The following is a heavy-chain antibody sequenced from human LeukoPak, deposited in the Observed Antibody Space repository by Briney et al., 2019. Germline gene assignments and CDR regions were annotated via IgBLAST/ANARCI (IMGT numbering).Heavy chain of an antibody. Sequence: PGGSETLLCTASGLPFSRYRVNCARQAPGKGLEWVSYISSSSSTIYYADSVKGRFTISRDNAKNSLYLQMNSLRAEDAAVYYRASASTTLYYCGQGTLVTVSS. CDR3: ASASTTLYY. D-gene: IGHD2/OR15-2a*01. J-gene: IGHJ4*02. CDR2: ISSSSSTI. CDR1: GLPFSRYR. V-gene: IGHV3-48*01.